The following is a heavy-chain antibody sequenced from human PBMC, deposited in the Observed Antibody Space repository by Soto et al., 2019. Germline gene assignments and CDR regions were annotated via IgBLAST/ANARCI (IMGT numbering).Heavy chain of an antibody. CDR3: ARAGGSCSGGSCTHKYFYGMDV. CDR2: INSDGSST. J-gene: IGHJ6*02. CDR1: XFTXSXFW. D-gene: IGHD2-15*01. Sequence: EVQLVXXGGXXVXXXXXLXXXCAAXXFTXSXFWMXWVXQAPGXXXXXXSRINSDGSSTNYADSVKGRFTISRDNAKNTLYXQXNXXRVEDTAVYYCARAGGSCSGGSCTHKYFYGMDVWGXXTTVTVSS. V-gene: IGHV3-74*01.